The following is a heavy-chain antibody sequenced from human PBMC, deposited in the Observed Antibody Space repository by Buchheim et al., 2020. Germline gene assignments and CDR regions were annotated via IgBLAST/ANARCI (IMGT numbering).Heavy chain of an antibody. CDR3: ARAGSVGSVDF. D-gene: IGHD3-10*01. CDR1: GFTFSSYG. CDR2: INQNGGEK. J-gene: IGHJ4*02. V-gene: IGHV3-7*01. Sequence: VQLVESGGGVVQPGRSLRLSCAASGFTFSSYGMHWVRQVPGKGLEWVANINQNGGEKYYVDSVEGRFTISRDNAKNSLYLQMSSLRVEDTAVYYCARAGSVGSVDFWGQGTL.